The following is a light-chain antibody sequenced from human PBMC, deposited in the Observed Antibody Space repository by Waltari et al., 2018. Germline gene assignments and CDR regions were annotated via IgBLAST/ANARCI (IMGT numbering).Light chain of an antibody. Sequence: DIQMTQSPSSVSASVGDRDPITSRESQGISSWLAWYQQKPGKAPKLLIYAASTLHSGVPSRFSGSGSGTDFTLTISSLQPEDVGTYFCQQASRIPLTFGGGTKVEI. V-gene: IGKV1-12*01. CDR2: AAS. CDR1: QGISSW. CDR3: QQASRIPLT. J-gene: IGKJ4*01.